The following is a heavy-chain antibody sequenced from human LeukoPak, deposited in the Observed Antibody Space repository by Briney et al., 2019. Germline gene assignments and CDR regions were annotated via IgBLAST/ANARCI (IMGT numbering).Heavy chain of an antibody. CDR1: RFTFSDHA. V-gene: IGHV3-21*01. Sequence: GGSLRLSCAASRFTFSDHAMNWVRQAPGKGLEWVSSISTRSNYIYYADSVKGRFAVSRDNAKNSLYLQMNSLRADDTAVYYCARLSVKEAFDVWGQGTMVIVSS. D-gene: IGHD5/OR15-5a*01. CDR3: ARLSVKEAFDV. CDR2: ISTRSNYI. J-gene: IGHJ3*01.